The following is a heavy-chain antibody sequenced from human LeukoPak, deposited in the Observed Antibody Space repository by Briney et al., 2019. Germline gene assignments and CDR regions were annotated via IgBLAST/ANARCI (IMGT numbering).Heavy chain of an antibody. Sequence: PGGSLRLSCAASGFTFSDYYMSWIRQAPGKGLEWVSYISSSGSTMYYADSVKGRFTISRDNAKNSLYLQMNSLRAEDTAVYYCARDIGWNQVYYYYGMDVWGQGTTVTVSS. J-gene: IGHJ6*02. D-gene: IGHD1-1*01. CDR1: GFTFSDYY. CDR2: ISSSGSTM. CDR3: ARDIGWNQVYYYYGMDV. V-gene: IGHV3-11*01.